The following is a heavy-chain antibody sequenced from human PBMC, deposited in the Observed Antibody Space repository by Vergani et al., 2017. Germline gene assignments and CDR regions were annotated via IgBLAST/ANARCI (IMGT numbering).Heavy chain of an antibody. J-gene: IGHJ6*02. CDR1: GFTFSSYG. Sequence: QVQLVESGGGVVQPGRSLRLSCAASGFTFSSYGMHWVRQAPGKGLEWVAVISYDGSNKYYADSVKGRFTISRDNSKNTLYLQINSLRAEDTAVYYCAKDSLRSGWTIYYYYGMDVWGQGTTVTVSS. CDR2: ISYDGSNK. CDR3: AKDSLRSGWTIYYYYGMDV. V-gene: IGHV3-30*18. D-gene: IGHD6-19*01.